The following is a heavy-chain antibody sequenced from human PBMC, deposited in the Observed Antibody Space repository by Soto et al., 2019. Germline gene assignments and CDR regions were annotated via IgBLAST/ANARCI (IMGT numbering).Heavy chain of an antibody. V-gene: IGHV4-34*01. CDR3: ARGRVLRLYYDILTGSGFAFDI. CDR2: INHSGST. CDR1: GGSFSGYY. D-gene: IGHD3-9*01. J-gene: IGHJ3*02. Sequence: SETLSLTCAVYGGSFSGYYWSWIRQPPGKGLEWIGEINHSGSTNYNPSLKSRVTISVDTSKNQFSLKLSSVTAADTAVYYCARGRVLRLYYDILTGSGFAFDIWGQGTMVTVSS.